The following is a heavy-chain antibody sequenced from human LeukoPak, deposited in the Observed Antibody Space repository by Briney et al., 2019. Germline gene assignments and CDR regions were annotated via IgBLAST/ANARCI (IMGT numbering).Heavy chain of an antibody. CDR1: GFTFSSYG. Sequence: GGSLRLSCAASGFTFSSYGMHWVRQAPGKGLEWVAFIRYDGSDKYYADSVKGRFSISRDDADNSLYLQVDSLRDEDTAMYYCARCFQDASGYHLSLDKWGRGTLVTVSS. D-gene: IGHD3-22*01. CDR3: ARCFQDASGYHLSLDK. V-gene: IGHV3-30*02. CDR2: IRYDGSDK. J-gene: IGHJ4*02.